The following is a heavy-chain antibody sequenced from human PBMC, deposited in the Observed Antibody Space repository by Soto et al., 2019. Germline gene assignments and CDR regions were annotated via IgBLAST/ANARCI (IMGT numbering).Heavy chain of an antibody. D-gene: IGHD3-22*01. Sequence: QVQLVQSGAEVKKPGSSVKVSCTASGGTFSSYAISWVRQAPGQGLEWMGGIIPICGTAKYAQKFQGRVTITADESTSTAYMELSSLRSEDTAVYYCARSYYDSSGPDCRGQGTLVTVSS. CDR1: GGTFSSYA. J-gene: IGHJ4*02. V-gene: IGHV1-69*01. CDR2: IIPICGTA. CDR3: ARSYYDSSGPDC.